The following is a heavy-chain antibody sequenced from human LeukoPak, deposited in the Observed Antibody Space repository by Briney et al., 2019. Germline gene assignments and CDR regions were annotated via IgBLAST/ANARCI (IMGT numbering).Heavy chain of an antibody. D-gene: IGHD4-17*01. CDR2: INHSGST. V-gene: IGHV4-34*01. Sequence: SETLSLTCAVYGGSFSGYYWSWIRQPPGKGLEWIGEINHSGSTNYNPSLKSRVTISVDTSKNQFSLKLSSVTAADTAVFYCARGPYDGDYGDWYFDLWGRGTLVTVSS. CDR3: ARGPYDGDYGDWYFDL. CDR1: GGSFSGYY. J-gene: IGHJ2*01.